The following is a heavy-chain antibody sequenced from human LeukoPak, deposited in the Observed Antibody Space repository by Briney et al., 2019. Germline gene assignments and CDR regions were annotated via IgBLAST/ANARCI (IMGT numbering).Heavy chain of an antibody. CDR2: ISTSGGDA. J-gene: IGHJ4*02. CDR3: AKGGSYAPLDI. D-gene: IGHD1-26*01. V-gene: IGHV3-23*01. CDR1: GFTFSDSA. Sequence: GGSLRLSCTASGFTFSDSAMTWVRQAPGKGLEWVSAISTSGGDAIYTDSVKDRFTISRDNPKNTLYLQMNSLRAEDTAIYYCAKGGSYAPLDIWGQGALVTVSS.